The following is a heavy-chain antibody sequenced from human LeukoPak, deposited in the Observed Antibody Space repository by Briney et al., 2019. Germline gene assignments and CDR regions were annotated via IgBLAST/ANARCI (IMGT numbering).Heavy chain of an antibody. CDR2: IYRSGST. CDR1: GYSISSGNY. D-gene: IGHD1-26*01. Sequence: PSETLSLTCIVSGYSISSGNYWGWIRPPPGKGLEWIGTIYRSGSTYSNPSLRGRVTISVDTSKNQFSLKLSSVTAADTAVYYCARTGAGYYYYYMDVWGKGTTVTVSS. V-gene: IGHV4-38-2*02. J-gene: IGHJ6*03. CDR3: ARTGAGYYYYYMDV.